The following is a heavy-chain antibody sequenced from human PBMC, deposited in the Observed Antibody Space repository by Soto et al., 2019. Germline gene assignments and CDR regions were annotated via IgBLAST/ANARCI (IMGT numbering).Heavy chain of an antibody. CDR3: AKDRGWYSGTSDY. V-gene: IGHV3-30*18. D-gene: IGHD1-26*01. CDR2: ISYDGSDK. CDR1: GFTLSSFG. Sequence: GGSLRLSCAASGFTLSSFGMHWVRQAPGKGLEWVALISYDGSDKYYADSVKGRFTISRDNSKSTLYLQMNSLRAEDTAVYYCAKDRGWYSGTSDYWGQGALVGVSS. J-gene: IGHJ4*02.